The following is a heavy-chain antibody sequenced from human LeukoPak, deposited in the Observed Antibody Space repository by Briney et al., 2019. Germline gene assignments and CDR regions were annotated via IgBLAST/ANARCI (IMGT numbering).Heavy chain of an antibody. CDR2: IYTSGTT. CDR1: GDSISSYY. D-gene: IGHD6-19*01. CDR3: ARARPNLAGILDC. Sequence: SETLSLTCTVSGDSISSYYLTWIRQPAGKGLDWIGRIYTSGTTNYNPSLKSRVTISVDKSKNQFSLHLSSVTAADTAVYYCARARPNLAGILDCWVQGTLVTVSS. J-gene: IGHJ4*02. V-gene: IGHV4-4*07.